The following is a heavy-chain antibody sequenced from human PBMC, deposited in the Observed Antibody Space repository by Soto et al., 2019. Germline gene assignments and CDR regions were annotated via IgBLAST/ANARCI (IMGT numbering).Heavy chain of an antibody. D-gene: IGHD1-1*01. CDR1: GGSVNSATNY. CDR2: IYYTGSS. V-gene: IGHV4-31*03. J-gene: IGHJ2*01. Sequence: SETLSLTCTVSGGSVNSATNYWSWIRHRPGEGLESIGYIYYTGSSYYNPSLKSRITISVDTSKNQFSLNLNPVTATDTAVYYCARASRGYWYFDLWGRGTLVTVSS. CDR3: ARASRGYWYFDL.